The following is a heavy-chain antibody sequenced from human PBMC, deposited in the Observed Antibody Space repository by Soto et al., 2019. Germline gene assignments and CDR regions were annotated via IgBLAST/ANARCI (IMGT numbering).Heavy chain of an antibody. CDR2: IYYSGST. D-gene: IGHD6-13*01. Sequence: SETLSLTCTVSGGSVSSGSYCRSWIRQPPGKGLEWIGYIYYSGSTNYNPSLKSRVTISVDTSKNQFSLKLSSVTAADTAVYYCARVLAAAGSPYYFDYWGQGTLVTVSS. J-gene: IGHJ4*02. V-gene: IGHV4-61*01. CDR1: GGSVSSGSYC. CDR3: ARVLAAAGSPYYFDY.